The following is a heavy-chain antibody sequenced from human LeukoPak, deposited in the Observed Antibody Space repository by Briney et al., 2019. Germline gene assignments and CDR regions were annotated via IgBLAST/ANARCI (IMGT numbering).Heavy chain of an antibody. Sequence: SETLSLTCSVSAYSISSGYFWAWIRQPPGKGLEWIGSIYHSGSTYYNPSLKSRVTISVDTSKNQFSLKLSSVTAADTAVYYCAKDNHGRFGELSTFDYWGQGTLVTVSS. D-gene: IGHD3-10*01. J-gene: IGHJ4*02. V-gene: IGHV4-38-2*02. CDR1: AYSISSGYF. CDR2: IYHSGST. CDR3: AKDNHGRFGELSTFDY.